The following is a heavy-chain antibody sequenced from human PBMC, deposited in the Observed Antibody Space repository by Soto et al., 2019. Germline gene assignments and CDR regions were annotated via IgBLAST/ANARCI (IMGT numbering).Heavy chain of an antibody. J-gene: IGHJ2*01. V-gene: IGHV3-23*01. CDR3: ARKVPGSTSRPDYWYFDL. CDR2: ISGGGDAP. CDR1: GFTFINYA. Sequence: EVQLLESGGGLVQPGGSLRLSCAGSGFTFINYAMNWVRQAPGKGLEWVSTISGGGDAPFFADSVRGRFTISRDNSKNTGALPMNKLGVDDTAVYFCARKVPGSTSRPDYWYFDLWGRGTLVTVSS. D-gene: IGHD3-10*01.